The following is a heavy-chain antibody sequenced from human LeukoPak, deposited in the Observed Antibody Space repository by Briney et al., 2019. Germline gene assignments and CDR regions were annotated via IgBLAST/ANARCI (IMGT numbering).Heavy chain of an antibody. Sequence: GGSLRLSCAASGFTFSVHGMHWVRQAPGKGLEWVALIWFDGGSKYYADSVKGRFTISRDNSKNTLYLQMNSLRAEDTAVYYCARDWNDGCLDYWGQGTLVTVSS. CDR2: IWFDGGSK. V-gene: IGHV3-33*01. CDR3: ARDWNDGCLDY. CDR1: GFTFSVHG. J-gene: IGHJ4*02. D-gene: IGHD1-1*01.